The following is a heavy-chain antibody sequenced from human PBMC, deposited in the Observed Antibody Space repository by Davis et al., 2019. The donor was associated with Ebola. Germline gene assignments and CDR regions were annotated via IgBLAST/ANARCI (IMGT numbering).Heavy chain of an antibody. J-gene: IGHJ4*02. D-gene: IGHD3-10*01. CDR2: IKQDGSEK. CDR3: AKKSGYYGSGSQYYFDY. CDR1: GFTFSSYW. Sequence: GESLKISCAASGFTFSSYWMSWVRQAPGKGLEWVANIKQDGSEKYYVDSVKGRFTISRDNAKNSLYLQMNSLRAEDTAVYYCAKKSGYYGSGSQYYFDYWGQGTLVTVSS. V-gene: IGHV3-7*03.